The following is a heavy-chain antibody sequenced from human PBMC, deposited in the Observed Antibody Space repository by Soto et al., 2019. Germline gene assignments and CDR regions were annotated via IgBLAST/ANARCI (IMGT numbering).Heavy chain of an antibody. J-gene: IGHJ6*02. CDR1: GGSLSGYC. V-gene: IGHV4-59*13. CDR2: ISYSGST. D-gene: IGHD4-4*01. CDR3: AREAGSNYYYFYALDV. Sequence: SGTLSLTSTVSGGSLSGYCWSGVRRPPGKGLEWIGYISYSGSTNYNPSLKSRVTISVDTSTNQFSLKLSSVTASDTAVYYCAREAGSNYYYFYALDVWGQGTTVTVSS.